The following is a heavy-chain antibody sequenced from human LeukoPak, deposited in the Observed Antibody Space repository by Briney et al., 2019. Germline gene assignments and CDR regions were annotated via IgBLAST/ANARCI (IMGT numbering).Heavy chain of an antibody. V-gene: IGHV4-59*08. D-gene: IGHD4-17*01. CDR1: GGSISSYY. J-gene: IGHJ4*02. Sequence: SETLSLTCTVSGGSISSYYWSWIRQPPGKGLEWIGYIYYSGSTNYNPSLKSRVTISVDTSKNQFSLKLSSVTAADTAVYYCARSDYGSDFDYWGQGTWSPSPQ. CDR2: IYYSGST. CDR3: ARSDYGSDFDY.